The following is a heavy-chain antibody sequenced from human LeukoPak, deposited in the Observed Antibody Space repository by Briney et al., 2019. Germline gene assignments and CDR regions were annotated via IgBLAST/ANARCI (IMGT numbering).Heavy chain of an antibody. Sequence: GASVKVSCKASVYTFTHYYMHWVRQAPGQGFDWMGWINPDDGDTNYAQKFQGRVTMTRDTSISTAHMEVSRLRSDDTAVYYCARANFLYCSSSTCLFDYWGQGTLVTVSS. J-gene: IGHJ4*02. CDR3: ARANFLYCSSSTCLFDY. V-gene: IGHV1-2*02. CDR2: INPDDGDT. D-gene: IGHD2-2*01. CDR1: VYTFTHYY.